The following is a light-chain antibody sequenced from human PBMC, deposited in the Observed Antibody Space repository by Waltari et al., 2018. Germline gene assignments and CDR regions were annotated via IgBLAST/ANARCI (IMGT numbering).Light chain of an antibody. CDR3: MQNIQLPT. CDR1: QSILHSDGRAR. Sequence: EIVMTQAPLSLSVTPGQPDSMSCKSSQSILHSDGRARLYWYLQEPGQSPQLLISEVSNRFSGVTERFSGSGSGTDFTLKISRVEAEDVGVYFCMQNIQLPTFGQGTKVEIE. J-gene: IGKJ1*01. CDR2: EVS. V-gene: IGKV2D-29*02.